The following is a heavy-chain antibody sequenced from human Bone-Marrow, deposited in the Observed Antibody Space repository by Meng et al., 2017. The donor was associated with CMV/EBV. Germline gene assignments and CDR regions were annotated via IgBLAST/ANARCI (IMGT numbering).Heavy chain of an antibody. CDR3: AHRQGIAAGSPNWFDP. J-gene: IGHJ5*02. CDR1: GFSLITSGVG. Sequence: QITLKESGPTLVKPXXTPTLTCTFSGFSLITSGVGVGWIRQPPGKALEWLALIYWDDDKRYSPSLKSRLTITKDTSKNQVVLTMTNMDPVDTATYYCAHRQGIAAGSPNWFDPWGQGTRVTVSS. V-gene: IGHV2-5*02. CDR2: IYWDDDK. D-gene: IGHD6-13*01.